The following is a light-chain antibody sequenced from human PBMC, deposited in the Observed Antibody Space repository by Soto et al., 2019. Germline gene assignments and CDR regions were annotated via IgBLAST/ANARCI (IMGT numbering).Light chain of an antibody. CDR1: QNVGTW. J-gene: IGKJ5*01. Sequence: DIQLTHSPYFLSACVGDRVTITCRASQNVGTWLAWYQQKPGKAPNLLIYKAPNLESGVPSRFSGSGSGTDFTLTISSLQPEDFATYYCQQFNNYLITFGQGTRLEIK. V-gene: IGKV1-5*03. CDR2: KAP. CDR3: QQFNNYLIT.